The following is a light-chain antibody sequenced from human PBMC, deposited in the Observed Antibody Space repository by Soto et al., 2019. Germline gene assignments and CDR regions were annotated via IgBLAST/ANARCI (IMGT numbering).Light chain of an antibody. Sequence: IRMPQSPSSLSASPGASVTITCRASQGISSYLAWYQQKPGKAPTVLIYASSTLQTGVPSRFSGSGSGTDFSLTISSLHPEDVATYYCQQVDSYPRTFGQGTKVDIK. CDR3: QQVDSYPRT. V-gene: IGKV1-8*01. CDR1: QGISSY. J-gene: IGKJ1*01. CDR2: ASS.